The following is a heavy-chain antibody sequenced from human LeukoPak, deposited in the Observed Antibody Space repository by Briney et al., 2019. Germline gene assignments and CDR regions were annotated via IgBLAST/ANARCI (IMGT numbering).Heavy chain of an antibody. J-gene: IGHJ5*02. V-gene: IGHV3-48*04. CDR1: GFTFSSYS. CDR3: GDCSGGSCYSGWFDP. CDR2: ISSSWNTI. D-gene: IGHD2-15*01. Sequence: PGGSLRLSCAASGFTFSSYSMSWVRQAPGEGLEWVSYISSSWNTIYYADSVKGRFTISRDNAKNSLYLQMNSLRAEDTTVSNGGDCSGGSCYSGWFDPWGQGTLVTVSS.